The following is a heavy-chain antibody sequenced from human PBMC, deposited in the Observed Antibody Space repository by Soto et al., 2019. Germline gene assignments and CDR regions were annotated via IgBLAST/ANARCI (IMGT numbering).Heavy chain of an antibody. V-gene: IGHV4-4*09. D-gene: IGHD3-10*01. CDR1: GGSISSYY. Sequence: SENLFLTCTVSGGSISSYYRRWIRQPPWTVPEWIGYIYSSGSTNYNPSLKRRVTISVDTSKNQFPLKLSSVTAAHPPVYYCARSSPQWFAALLIWGQGILPTVSS. CDR3: ARSSPQWFAALLI. CDR2: IYSSGST. J-gene: IGHJ4*02.